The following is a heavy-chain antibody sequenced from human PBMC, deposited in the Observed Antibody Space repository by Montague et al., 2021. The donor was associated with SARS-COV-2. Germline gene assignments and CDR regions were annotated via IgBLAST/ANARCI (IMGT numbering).Heavy chain of an antibody. CDR3: ARTGYFASGNYV. J-gene: IGHJ4*02. CDR2: IKEDGSEK. Sequence: FLRLSCAASGFTFSRYWMTWVRQAPGKGLEWVANIKEDGSEKYYVDSVKGRFTISRGNAKNSLSLQMNSLRAEDTAVYYCARTGYFASGNYVWGQGTLVTVSS. D-gene: IGHD3-10*01. V-gene: IGHV3-7*01. CDR1: GFTFSRYW.